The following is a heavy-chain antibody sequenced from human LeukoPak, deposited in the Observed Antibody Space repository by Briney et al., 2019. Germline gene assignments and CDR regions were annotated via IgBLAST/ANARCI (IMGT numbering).Heavy chain of an antibody. CDR1: GGSISSGGYY. D-gene: IGHD3-3*01. CDR3: ARIDYDFWSGWEVDAFDI. CDR2: IYYSGST. J-gene: IGHJ3*02. V-gene: IGHV4-61*08. Sequence: PSETLSLTCTVSGGSISSGGYYWSWIRQHPGKGLEWIGYIYYSGSTNYNPSLKSRVTISVDTSKNQFSLKLSSVTAADTAVYYCARIDYDFWSGWEVDAFDIWGQGTMVTVSS.